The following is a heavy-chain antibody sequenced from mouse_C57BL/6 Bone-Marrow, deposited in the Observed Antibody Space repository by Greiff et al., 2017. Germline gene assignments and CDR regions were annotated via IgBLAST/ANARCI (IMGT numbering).Heavy chain of an antibody. Sequence: QVQLQQPGTELVKPGASVKLSCKASGYTFTSYWMHWVKQRPGQGLEWIGNINPSNGSTNYNEKFKSKATLTVDKSSSTAYMQLSSLTSEDSAVYYCARKGSNYAYFDSWGQGTTLTVSS. CDR3: ARKGSNYAYFDS. V-gene: IGHV1-53*01. CDR1: GYTFTSYW. D-gene: IGHD2-5*01. J-gene: IGHJ2*01. CDR2: INPSNGST.